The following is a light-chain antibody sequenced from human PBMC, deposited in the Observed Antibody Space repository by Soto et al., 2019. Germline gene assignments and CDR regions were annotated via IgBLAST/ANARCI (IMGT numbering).Light chain of an antibody. V-gene: IGKV1-5*03. CDR1: QSINNW. J-gene: IGKJ5*01. Sequence: DIQMTQSPSTLSASVGDRVTITCRASQSINNWLAWYQQRPGKAPKLLIYKASTLESGVPSRFSGSGSGTEFTLTISRLQPDDFATYYCQQDNDYPITFGQGTRLEIK. CDR3: QQDNDYPIT. CDR2: KAS.